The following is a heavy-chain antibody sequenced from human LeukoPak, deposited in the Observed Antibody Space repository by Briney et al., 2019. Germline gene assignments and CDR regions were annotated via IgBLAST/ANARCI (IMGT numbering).Heavy chain of an antibody. CDR1: GFTFRNYV. V-gene: IGHV3-30-3*01. CDR2: TSSDLNVK. Sequence: GGSLGLSCAASGFTFRNYVIHWVRQAPGKGLEWVAVTSSDLNVKLYADSVKGRFTISRDSSKNTLYLQMNSLRAEDTAVYYCARVGYDYVWGSYGPIDYWGQGTLVTVSS. CDR3: ARVGYDYVWGSYGPIDY. J-gene: IGHJ4*02. D-gene: IGHD3-16*01.